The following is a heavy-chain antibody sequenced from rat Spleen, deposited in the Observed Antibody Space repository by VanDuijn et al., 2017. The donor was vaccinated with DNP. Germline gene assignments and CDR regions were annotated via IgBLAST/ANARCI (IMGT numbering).Heavy chain of an antibody. CDR3: ASHDYSY. V-gene: IGHV5S10*01. CDR2: ISSSGGST. J-gene: IGHJ2*01. CDR1: GFTFSDYN. D-gene: IGHD1-1*01. Sequence: EVQLVESGGGLVQAGRSLKLSCAASGFTFSDYNMAWVRQAPKKGLEWVASISSSGGSTYYRDSVKGRFTISRDNAKSTLYLQMDSLRSEDTATYYCASHDYSYWGQGVMVTVSS.